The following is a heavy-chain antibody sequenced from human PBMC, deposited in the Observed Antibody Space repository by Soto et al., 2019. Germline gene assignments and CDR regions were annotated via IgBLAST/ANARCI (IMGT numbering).Heavy chain of an antibody. CDR1: GYTFTSYG. V-gene: IGHV1-18*04. D-gene: IGHD4-4*01. Sequence: ASVKVSCKASGYTFTSYGISWVRQAPGQGLEWMGWISAYKGNTNYAQKLQGRVTMTTDTSTSTAYMELRSLRSDDTAVYYCAREGASLTVSYGMDVWGQGTTVTVSS. CDR2: ISAYKGNT. J-gene: IGHJ6*02. CDR3: AREGASLTVSYGMDV.